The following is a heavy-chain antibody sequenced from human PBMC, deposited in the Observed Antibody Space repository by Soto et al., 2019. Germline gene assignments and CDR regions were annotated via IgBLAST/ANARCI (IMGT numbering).Heavy chain of an antibody. CDR1: GFTFNTYG. Sequence: GSLRLSCTTSGFTFNTYGMHWVRQAPGKGLEWVAITWYDGSNKYYADSVKGRFTISRDNSRNTLYLQMNSLRAEDTALYYCARADCTGAYCYSWPFNYGVDVWGQGTTVTVSS. V-gene: IGHV3-33*08. CDR3: ARADCTGAYCYSWPFNYGVDV. CDR2: TWYDGSNK. J-gene: IGHJ6*02. D-gene: IGHD2-15*01.